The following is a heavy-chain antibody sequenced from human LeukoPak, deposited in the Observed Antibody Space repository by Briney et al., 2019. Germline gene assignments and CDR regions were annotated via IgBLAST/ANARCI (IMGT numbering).Heavy chain of an antibody. Sequence: PGGSLRLSCAASGFTFRNYWMHWVRQAPGKGLVWVSRINNDGSSTTYADSVKGRSTISRENAKNTLYLQMNSLRAEDTAVYYCARDVRFRFDPWGQGTLVTVSS. CDR2: INNDGSST. V-gene: IGHV3-74*01. CDR3: ARDVRFRFDP. CDR1: GFTFRNYW. J-gene: IGHJ5*02. D-gene: IGHD3-3*01.